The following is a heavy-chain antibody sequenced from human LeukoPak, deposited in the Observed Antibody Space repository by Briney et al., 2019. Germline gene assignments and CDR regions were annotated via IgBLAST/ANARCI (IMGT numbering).Heavy chain of an antibody. D-gene: IGHD1-20*01. CDR1: GFTVSSYY. Sequence: GGSLRLSCAASGFTVSSYYMSWVRQAPGKGLEWLSIIYSGGSTYYADSVKGRFTISRDDSKNTLYLQMNSLRPEDTAVYYCARDPLSVTGTNERYDYYGFDVWGQGTRSPSP. V-gene: IGHV3-53*01. CDR2: IYSGGST. CDR3: ARDPLSVTGTNERYDYYGFDV. J-gene: IGHJ6*02.